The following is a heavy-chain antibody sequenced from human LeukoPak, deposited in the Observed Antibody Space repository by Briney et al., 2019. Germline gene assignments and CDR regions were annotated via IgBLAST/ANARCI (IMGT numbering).Heavy chain of an antibody. CDR3: ARAGVIVVVPAAIKGSGWPYYFDY. CDR1: GGSFSGYY. D-gene: IGHD2-2*01. Sequence: SETLSLTCAVYGGSFSGYYWSWIRQPPGKGLEWIGEINHSGSTNYNPSLKSRVTISVDTSKNQFSLKLSSVTAADTAVYYCARAGVIVVVPAAIKGSGWPYYFDYRGQGTLVTVSS. V-gene: IGHV4-34*01. CDR2: INHSGST. J-gene: IGHJ4*02.